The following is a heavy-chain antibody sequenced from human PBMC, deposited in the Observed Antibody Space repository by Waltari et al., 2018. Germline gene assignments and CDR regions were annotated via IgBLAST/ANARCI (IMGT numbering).Heavy chain of an antibody. Sequence: QVQLVQSGAEVKKPGASVKVSCKASGYTFTSYGISWVRQAPGQGLEWMGWISAYNGNTNYARKLQGRFTMTTDTSTSTAYMELRSLRSDDTAVYYCARYRYCSGGSCDYYYYGMDVWGQGTTVTVSS. CDR2: ISAYNGNT. D-gene: IGHD2-15*01. CDR1: GYTFTSYG. J-gene: IGHJ6*02. CDR3: ARYRYCSGGSCDYYYYGMDV. V-gene: IGHV1-18*01.